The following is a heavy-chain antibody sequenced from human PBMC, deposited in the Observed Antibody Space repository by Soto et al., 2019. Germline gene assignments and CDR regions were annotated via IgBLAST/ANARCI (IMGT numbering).Heavy chain of an antibody. V-gene: IGHV4-34*01. D-gene: IGHD3-10*01. Sequence: QVQLQQWGAGLLKPSETLSITCAGYGGSFSGYYWSWIRQPPGKGLEWIGEINDSGSTNYNPSLKRRVTISVDTAKIQFSLQLSSVTAADKAVYYCARGVILWYGELSTRGDHSYYMDVWGKGTMVTVSS. CDR1: GGSFSGYY. J-gene: IGHJ6*03. CDR2: INDSGST. CDR3: ARGVILWYGELSTRGDHSYYMDV.